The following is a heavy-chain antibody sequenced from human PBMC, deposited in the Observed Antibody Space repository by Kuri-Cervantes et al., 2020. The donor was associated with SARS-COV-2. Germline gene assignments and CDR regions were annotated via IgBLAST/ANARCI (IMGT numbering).Heavy chain of an antibody. J-gene: IGHJ4*02. CDR3: ARGGRIAAAGRGVVFFDY. CDR1: GGSFSGYY. D-gene: IGHD6-13*01. CDR2: ITQSGNT. Sequence: ESLEISCAVYGGSFSGYYWSWIRQPPGKGLEWIGEITQSGNTNYNPSLKSRVTISVDTSKNQFSLRLSSTTAADTAVYYCARGGRIAAAGRGVVFFDYWGQGTLVTVSS. V-gene: IGHV4-34*01.